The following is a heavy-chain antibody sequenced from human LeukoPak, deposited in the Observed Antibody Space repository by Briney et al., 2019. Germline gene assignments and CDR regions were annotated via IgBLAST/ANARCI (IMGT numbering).Heavy chain of an antibody. CDR3: ARAWSSSRPYYFDY. D-gene: IGHD6-13*01. CDR1: GFTFSSYW. J-gene: IGHJ4*02. CDR2: IKQDGSEK. Sequence: GGSLRLSCAASGFTFSSYWMSWVRQAPGKGLEWVANIKQDGSEKYYVDSVKGRFTISRDNAKNSLYLQMNSLRAEDTAVYYCARAWSSSRPYYFDYWGQGTLVTVSS. V-gene: IGHV3-7*01.